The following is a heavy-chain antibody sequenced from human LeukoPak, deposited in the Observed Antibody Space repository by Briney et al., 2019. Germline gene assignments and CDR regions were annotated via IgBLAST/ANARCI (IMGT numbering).Heavy chain of an antibody. Sequence: GGPQRLSCAPSGFPYNDYDILWVRQATGKGLEWVAFKQYDGSEKYYGDSVKGRVTISRDNANNTLYLQMDSLRTEDTAVYFCQRYSSGYYYFDYWGQGTLVTVSS. CDR1: GFPYNDYD. D-gene: IGHD3-22*01. J-gene: IGHJ4*02. CDR3: QRYSSGYYYFDY. V-gene: IGHV3-30*02. CDR2: KQYDGSEK.